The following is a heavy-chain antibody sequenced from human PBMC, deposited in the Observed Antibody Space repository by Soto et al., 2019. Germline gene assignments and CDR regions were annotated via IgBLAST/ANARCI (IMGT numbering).Heavy chain of an antibody. CDR2: IHPATGAA. CDR3: ARGGGVGVAGSAAFDM. V-gene: IGHV1-2*02. Sequence: QLHLVQSGAVVKKPGASVTVSCSASGYPVTAYYMHWVRQAPGRGLEWMGGIHPATGAAKYTQTFQGRVTVARGTSAGTVVMELGALPSGDTPGFYFARGGGVGVAGSAAFDMWGQGTLDTVSS. D-gene: IGHD3-3*01. J-gene: IGHJ3*02. CDR1: GYPVTAYY.